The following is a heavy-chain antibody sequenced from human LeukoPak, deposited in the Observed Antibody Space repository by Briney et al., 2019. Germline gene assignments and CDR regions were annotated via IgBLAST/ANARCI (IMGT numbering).Heavy chain of an antibody. J-gene: IGHJ6*03. V-gene: IGHV3-11*01. Sequence: GGSLRLSCAASGFTFSDYYMSWIRQAPGKGLEWVSYISSSGSTIYYADSVKGRFTISRDNSKNTLYLQMNSLRAEDTAVYYCASGTVTKSYYYYYMDVWGKGTTVTISS. D-gene: IGHD4-17*01. CDR3: ASGTVTKSYYYYYMDV. CDR1: GFTFSDYY. CDR2: ISSSGSTI.